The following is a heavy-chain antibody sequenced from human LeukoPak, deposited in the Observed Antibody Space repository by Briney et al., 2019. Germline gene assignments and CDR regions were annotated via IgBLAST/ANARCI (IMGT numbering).Heavy chain of an antibody. D-gene: IGHD3-10*01. CDR3: ARESATPDYYGSGSYYTHFDY. CDR2: IYYSGST. Sequence: PSETLSLTCTVSGGSISSYYWSWIRQPPGKGLEWIGYIYYSGSTNCNPSLKSRVTISVDTSKNQFSLKLSSVTAADTAVYYCARESATPDYYGSGSYYTHFDYWGQGTLVTVSS. J-gene: IGHJ4*02. V-gene: IGHV4-59*01. CDR1: GGSISSYY.